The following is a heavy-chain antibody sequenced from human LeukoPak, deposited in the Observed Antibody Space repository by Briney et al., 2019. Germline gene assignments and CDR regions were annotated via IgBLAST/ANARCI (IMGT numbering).Heavy chain of an antibody. J-gene: IGHJ4*02. Sequence: GGSLPLSCSGSGLTLSNYAMSWVRQAPGKGLEWVSVISCIGGSTYYADSVKGRFTVSRDNSQNTVFLQMNSLRGEDTAVYYCAKGGTCEGTLCHDYWGQGTLVPVSS. V-gene: IGHV3-23*01. D-gene: IGHD1-14*01. CDR1: GLTLSNYA. CDR3: AKGGTCEGTLCHDY. CDR2: ISCIGGST.